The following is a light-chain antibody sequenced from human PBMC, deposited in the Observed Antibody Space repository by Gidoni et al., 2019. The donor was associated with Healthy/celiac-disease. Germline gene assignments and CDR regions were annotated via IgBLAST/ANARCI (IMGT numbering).Light chain of an antibody. CDR3: QQRRNWPRT. J-gene: IGKJ4*02. Sequence: EIVLTQSPATLSLSPGERATLSCRASQSVSIYLAWYQQNPGQAPRLLIYDASNRATGIPARFSGSGSGTDFTLTISSLEPEDVAVYYCQQRRNWPRTFGGGTKVEIK. CDR1: QSVSIY. V-gene: IGKV3-11*01. CDR2: DAS.